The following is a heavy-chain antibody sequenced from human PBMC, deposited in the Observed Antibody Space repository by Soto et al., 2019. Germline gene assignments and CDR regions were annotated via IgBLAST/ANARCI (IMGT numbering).Heavy chain of an antibody. J-gene: IGHJ3*02. D-gene: IGHD2-2*01. CDR2: IIPILGIA. CDR3: ARDRGDIVVVPAASQMNDAFDI. Sequence: GASVKVSCKSSGCTFSSYTISWVRQAPGQGLEWMGRIIPILGIANYAQKFQGRVTITADKSTSTAYMELSSLRSEDTAVYYCARDRGDIVVVPAASQMNDAFDIWGQGTMVTVSS. CDR1: GCTFSSYT. V-gene: IGHV1-69*04.